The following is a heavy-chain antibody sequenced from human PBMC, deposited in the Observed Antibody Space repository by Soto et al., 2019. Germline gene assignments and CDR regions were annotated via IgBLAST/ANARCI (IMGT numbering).Heavy chain of an antibody. CDR1: GGSFSGYY. J-gene: IGHJ4*02. D-gene: IGHD1-26*01. CDR2: ITYSGST. CDR3: ARHFSGRYYDDY. V-gene: IGHV4-34*01. Sequence: SETLSLTCGVYGGSFSGYYWSWFRQPPGKGLEWIGEITYSGSTTYNPSLKSRVTISVDTSKNQFSLRLSSVTAADTAVYYCARHFSGRYYDDYWGQGSLVTVST.